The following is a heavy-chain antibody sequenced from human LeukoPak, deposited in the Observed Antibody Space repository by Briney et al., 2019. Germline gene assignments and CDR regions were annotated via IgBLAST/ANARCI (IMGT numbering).Heavy chain of an antibody. V-gene: IGHV3-30-3*01. Sequence: GGSLRLSCAASGFTFSNYAMHWVRQAPGKGLEWVAVISYDGGNEYCADSVKGRFTFSRDNSKNTLYLQMNSLRAEDTAVYYYAREGSGCYHFDYWGQGTLVTVSS. D-gene: IGHD6-19*01. J-gene: IGHJ4*02. CDR3: AREGSGCYHFDY. CDR2: ISYDGGNE. CDR1: GFTFSNYA.